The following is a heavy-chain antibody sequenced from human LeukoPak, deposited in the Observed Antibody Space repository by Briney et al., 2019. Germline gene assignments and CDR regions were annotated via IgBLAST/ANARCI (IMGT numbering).Heavy chain of an antibody. J-gene: IGHJ4*02. CDR3: TRKQWLAPFDY. D-gene: IGHD6-19*01. CDR2: LYYTGTT. Sequence: PSETLSLTCTVSGGSISSSTYCWDWIRQSPGKGLEWIGSLYYTGTTYYNPSLKGRVSISVDTSKNQFSLKLSSVTAADTAVYYCTRKQWLAPFDYWGQGTLVTVSS. V-gene: IGHV4-39*01. CDR1: GGSISSSTYC.